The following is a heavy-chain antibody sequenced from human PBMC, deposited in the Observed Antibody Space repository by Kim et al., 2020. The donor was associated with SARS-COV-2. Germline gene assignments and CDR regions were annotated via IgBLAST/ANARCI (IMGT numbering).Heavy chain of an antibody. CDR1: GFTFSSYG. Sequence: GGSLRLSCAASGFTFSSYGMHWVRQAPGKGLEWVAVIWYDGSNKDYVDSVKGRFTISRDNSKNTLNLQMNSLRAEDTAVYYCARDIRSYYYMDVWGKGTT. V-gene: IGHV3-33*01. CDR2: IWYDGSNK. CDR3: ARDIRSYYYMDV. J-gene: IGHJ6*03.